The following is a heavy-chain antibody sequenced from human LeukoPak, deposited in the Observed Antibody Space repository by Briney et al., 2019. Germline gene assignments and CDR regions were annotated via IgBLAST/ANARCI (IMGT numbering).Heavy chain of an antibody. V-gene: IGHV4-30-4*01. CDR3: ARITVTTYLYYYYYGMDV. CDR1: GGSISSGDYY. CDR2: IYYSGST. D-gene: IGHD4-11*01. Sequence: SETLSLTCTVSGGSISSGDYYWSWIRQPPGKGLEWIGYIYYSGSTYYNPSLKSRVTISVDTSKNQFSLKLSSVTAADTAVYYCARITVTTYLYYYYYGMDVWGQGTTVTVSS. J-gene: IGHJ6*02.